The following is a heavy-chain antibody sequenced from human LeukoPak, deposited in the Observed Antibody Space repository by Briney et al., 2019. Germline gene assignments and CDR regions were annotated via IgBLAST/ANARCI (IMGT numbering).Heavy chain of an antibody. V-gene: IGHV1-18*01. CDR2: ISAYNGNT. D-gene: IGHD3-10*01. Sequence: ASVKVSCKASGYTFTSYGMSWVRQAPGQGLEWMGWISAYNGNTNCAQKLQGRVTMTTDTSTSTAYMELRSLRSDDTAVYYCARVSRTVVRGVIIPLADYWGQGTLVTVSS. CDR3: ARVSRTVVRGVIIPLADY. CDR1: GYTFTSYG. J-gene: IGHJ4*02.